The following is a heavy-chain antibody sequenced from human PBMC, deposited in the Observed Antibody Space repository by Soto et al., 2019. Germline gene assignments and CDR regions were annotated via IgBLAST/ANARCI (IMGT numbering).Heavy chain of an antibody. CDR2: INPNSGGT. CDR3: ARDIGYCSSTSCPRFDP. J-gene: IGHJ5*02. D-gene: IGHD2-2*03. Sequence: ASVKVTCKAPGYTFTCYYMHWLRQAPEQGLEWMGWINPNSGGTNYAQKFQGWVTMTRDTSISTAYMELSRLRSDDTAVYYCARDIGYCSSTSCPRFDPWGQGTLVTVSS. V-gene: IGHV1-2*04. CDR1: GYTFTCYY.